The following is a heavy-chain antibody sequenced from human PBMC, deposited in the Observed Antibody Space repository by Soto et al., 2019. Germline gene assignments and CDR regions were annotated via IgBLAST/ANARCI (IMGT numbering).Heavy chain of an antibody. CDR3: ARDPPPGYSSSSGWFDP. CDR1: GGTFSSYA. V-gene: IGHV1-69*13. J-gene: IGHJ5*02. Sequence: SVKVSCKASGGTFSSYAISWVRQAPGQGLEWMGGIIPIFGTANYAQKFQGRVTITADESTSTAYMELSSLRSEDTAVYYCARDPPPGYSSSSGWFDPWGQGTPVTVSS. D-gene: IGHD6-13*01. CDR2: IIPIFGTA.